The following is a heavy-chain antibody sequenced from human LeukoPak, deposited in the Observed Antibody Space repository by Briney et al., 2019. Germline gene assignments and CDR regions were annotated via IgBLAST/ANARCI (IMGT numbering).Heavy chain of an antibody. J-gene: IGHJ5*02. Sequence: GASVKVSCTASGYTFTSYGISWVRQAPGQGLEWMGIINPSGGSTSYAQKFQGRVTLTRDTSTSTVYMEVSSLRSEDTAVYYCARAAATGTHNWFDPWGQGTLVTVSS. CDR3: ARAAATGTHNWFDP. D-gene: IGHD6-13*01. CDR1: GYTFTSYG. V-gene: IGHV1-46*01. CDR2: INPSGGST.